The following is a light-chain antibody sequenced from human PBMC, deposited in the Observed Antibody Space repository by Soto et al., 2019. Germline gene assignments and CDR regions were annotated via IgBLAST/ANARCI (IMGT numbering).Light chain of an antibody. CDR2: AAS. CDR3: QQSHSTPIT. V-gene: IGKV1-39*01. J-gene: IGKJ4*01. Sequence: DLQMTQSPSSLSASVGDRVTITCRASQSISSYLNWYQQKPGKAPKLLMYAASSLQSGVPSRFSGSGSGTDFTLTISSLQREDFATYYCQQSHSTPITFGGGTKVEI. CDR1: QSISSY.